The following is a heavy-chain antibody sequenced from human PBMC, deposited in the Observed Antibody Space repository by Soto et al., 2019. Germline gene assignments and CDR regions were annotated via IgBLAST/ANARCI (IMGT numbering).Heavy chain of an antibody. CDR2: IYYSGCT. CDR3: ASSNIAAAGFYYYGMDV. J-gene: IGHJ6*02. CDR1: GCSISSYY. V-gene: IGHV4-59*01. D-gene: IGHD6-13*01. Sequence: SETLSLTCTVSGCSISSYYWSWIRQPPGKGLEWIGYIYYSGCTNYHPSLKSRVTISVDTSKNQFSLKLSSVTAADTAVYYGASSNIAAAGFYYYGMDVCGRGSTV.